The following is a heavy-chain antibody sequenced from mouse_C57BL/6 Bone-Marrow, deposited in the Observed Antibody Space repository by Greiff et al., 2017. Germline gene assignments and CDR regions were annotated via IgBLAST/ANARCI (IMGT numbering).Heavy chain of an antibody. CDR3: ARSRLRLPYYYAMDY. D-gene: IGHD3-2*02. Sequence: EVQLQQSGPELVKPGASVKISCKASGYTFTDYYMNWVKQSHGKSLEWIGDINPNNGGTSYNQKFKGKATFTVDKSSSTAYMELRSLTSEDSAVYYCARSRLRLPYYYAMDYWGQGTSVTVSS. CDR2: INPNNGGT. V-gene: IGHV1-26*01. CDR1: GYTFTDYY. J-gene: IGHJ4*01.